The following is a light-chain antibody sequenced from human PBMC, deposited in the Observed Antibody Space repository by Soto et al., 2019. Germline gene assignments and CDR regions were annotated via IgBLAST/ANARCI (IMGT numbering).Light chain of an antibody. J-gene: IGKJ5*01. CDR3: QQYGSSPIT. CDR2: GAS. Sequence: EIVLTQSPGTLSLSPGERATLSCRASQTISSTYLAWYQQKPGQAPRLLIYGASSRATGIPDRFSGSGSGTDFTLTISRLEPEDFAVYYCQQYGSSPITFGQGTRLEIK. V-gene: IGKV3-20*01. CDR1: QTISSTY.